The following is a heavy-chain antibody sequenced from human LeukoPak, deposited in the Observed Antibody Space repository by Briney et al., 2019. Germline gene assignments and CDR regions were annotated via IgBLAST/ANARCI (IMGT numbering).Heavy chain of an antibody. D-gene: IGHD6-13*01. Sequence: GGSLRLSCAASGFTFSSYWMSWVRQAPGKGLEWVANIKQDGSEKYYVDSVKGRFTISRDNAKNSLYLQMNSLRAEDTAVYYCARVTPAAGTGYYYYYMDVWGKGTTVTVSS. CDR2: IKQDGSEK. CDR3: ARVTPAAGTGYYYYYMDV. V-gene: IGHV3-7*01. CDR1: GFTFSSYW. J-gene: IGHJ6*03.